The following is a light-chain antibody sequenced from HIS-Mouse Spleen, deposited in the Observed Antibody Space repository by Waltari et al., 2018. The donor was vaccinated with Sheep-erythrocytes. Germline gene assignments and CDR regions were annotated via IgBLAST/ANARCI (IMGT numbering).Light chain of an antibody. J-gene: IGLJ1*01. CDR2: EDS. CDR1: ALPKQY. CDR3: YSTDSSGNHRV. Sequence: SYELTQPPSVSVSPGQTARITCSGDALPKQYAHGYQQKSGQAPVLVIYEDSKRPSGIPERFSGSSSGTMATLTISGAQVEDEADYYCYSTDSSGNHRVFGTGTKVTVL. V-gene: IGLV3-10*01.